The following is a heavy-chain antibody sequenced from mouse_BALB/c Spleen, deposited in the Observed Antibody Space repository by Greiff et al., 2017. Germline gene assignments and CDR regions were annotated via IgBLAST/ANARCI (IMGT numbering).Heavy chain of an antibody. CDR1: GYTFTSYY. V-gene: IGHV1S81*02. CDR2: INPSNGGT. J-gene: IGHJ3*01. CDR3: TRSAWFAY. Sequence: VQLKESGAELVKPGASVKLSCKASGYTFTSYYMYWVKQRPGQGLEWIGEINPSNGGTNFNEKFKSKATLTVDKSSSTAYMQLSSLTSEDSAVYYCTRSAWFAYWGQGTLVTVSA.